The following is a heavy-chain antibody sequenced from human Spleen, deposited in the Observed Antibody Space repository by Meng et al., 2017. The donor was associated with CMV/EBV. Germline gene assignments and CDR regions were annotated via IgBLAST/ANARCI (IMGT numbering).Heavy chain of an antibody. V-gene: IGHV1-2*02. CDR2: INPNSGGT. Sequence: ASVKVSCKASGYTFTGFYMHWVRQAPGQGLEWMGWINPNSGGTNYAQKFQGRVTMTGDTSISTAYMELSRLRSDDTAVYYCARIPYPPYSSGWYGAYLDYWGQGTLVTVSS. D-gene: IGHD6-19*01. CDR1: GYTFTGFY. CDR3: ARIPYPPYSSGWYGAYLDY. J-gene: IGHJ4*02.